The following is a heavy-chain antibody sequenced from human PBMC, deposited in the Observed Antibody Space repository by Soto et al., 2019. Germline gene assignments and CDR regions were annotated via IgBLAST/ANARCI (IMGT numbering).Heavy chain of an antibody. CDR2: INGDGSGT. CDR1: GFTFSGSC. V-gene: IGHV3-74*01. J-gene: IGHJ4*02. CDR3: ARGIFGSGTANDY. D-gene: IGHD3-10*01. Sequence: EVQLVESGGGLVQPGGSLRLSCAASGFTFSGSCMHWVRQAPGKGLVWVSRINGDGSGTSYADFVKGRFTISRDDAKNTLFLQINGLRAEDTAVYYCARGIFGSGTANDYWGQGTLVTVSS.